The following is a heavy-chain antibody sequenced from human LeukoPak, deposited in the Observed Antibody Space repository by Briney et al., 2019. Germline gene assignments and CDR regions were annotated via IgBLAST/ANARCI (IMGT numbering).Heavy chain of an antibody. V-gene: IGHV4-30-4*01. CDR2: IYYSGST. J-gene: IGHJ5*02. D-gene: IGHD6-13*01. CDR1: GGSISSGDYY. Sequence: SETLSLTCTVSGGSISSGDYYWRWIRQPPGKGLEWIGYIYYSGSTYYNPSLKSRVTIPVDTSKNQFSLKLSSVTAADTAVYYCARDKRIAAAGTWFDPWGQGTLVTVSS. CDR3: ARDKRIAAAGTWFDP.